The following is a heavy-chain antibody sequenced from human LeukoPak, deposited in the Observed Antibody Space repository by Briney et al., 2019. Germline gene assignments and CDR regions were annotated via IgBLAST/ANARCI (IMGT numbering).Heavy chain of an antibody. CDR1: GGSFSGYY. V-gene: IGHV4-34*01. Sequence: PSETLSLTCAVYGGSFSGYYWSWIRQPPGKGLEWIGEINHSGSTNYNPSLMSRVTISVDTSKNQFSLKLSPVTAADTAVYYCARGGLLWFGELGTNWFDPWGQGTLVTVSS. CDR3: ARGGLLWFGELGTNWFDP. J-gene: IGHJ5*02. CDR2: INHSGST. D-gene: IGHD3-10*01.